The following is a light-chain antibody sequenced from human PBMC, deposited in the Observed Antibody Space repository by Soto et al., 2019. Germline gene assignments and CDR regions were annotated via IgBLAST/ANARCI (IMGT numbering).Light chain of an antibody. Sequence: EIVLTQSPGTLSLSPGERATLSCRASQSIDNNHLAWYQQKPGQAPRLLIHGTSNRATGIPDRFSGSGSGTDFTLTFSRLEPEDFAVYYCQQYNNWPLTFGGGTKVDIK. CDR1: QSIDNNH. CDR2: GTS. CDR3: QQYNNWPLT. V-gene: IGKV3-20*01. J-gene: IGKJ4*01.